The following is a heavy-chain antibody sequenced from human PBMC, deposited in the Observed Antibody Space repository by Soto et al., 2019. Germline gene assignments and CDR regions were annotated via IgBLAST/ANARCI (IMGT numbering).Heavy chain of an antibody. CDR3: AIMIVLMGRAGGMDV. CDR2: ISYDGSNK. V-gene: IGHV3-30-3*01. D-gene: IGHD2-8*01. Sequence: QVQLVESGGGVVQPGRSLRLSCAASGFTFSSYAMHWVRQAPGKGLEWVAVISYDGSNKYYADSVKGRFTISRDNSKNTLYLQMNSLRAEDTAVYYCAIMIVLMGRAGGMDVWGQGTTVTVSS. CDR1: GFTFSSYA. J-gene: IGHJ6*02.